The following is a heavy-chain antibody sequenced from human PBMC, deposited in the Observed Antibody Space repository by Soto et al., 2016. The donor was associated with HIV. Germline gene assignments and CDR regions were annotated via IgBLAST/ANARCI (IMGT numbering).Heavy chain of an antibody. CDR2: LGTTPGSA. V-gene: IGHV3-23*01. CDR3: GVVRGTTKGPFQH. Sequence: EVQLLESGGGLVQPGKSLRLSCATSGFTFSNYAMTWVRQAPGKGLEWVSSLGTTPGSADYADSVKGRFTISRDNSKNTLFLEMNNLRAEDTALYYCGVVRGTTKGPFQHWGQGTLVTVSS. CDR1: GFTFSNYA. J-gene: IGHJ1*01. D-gene: IGHD3-10*01.